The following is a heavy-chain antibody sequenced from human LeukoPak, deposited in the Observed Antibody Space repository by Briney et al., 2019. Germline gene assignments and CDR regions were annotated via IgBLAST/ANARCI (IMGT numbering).Heavy chain of an antibody. CDR1: GFTFSSYE. V-gene: IGHV3-48*03. J-gene: IGHJ4*02. D-gene: IGHD3-16*01. Sequence: PGGSLRLSCAASGFTFSSYEMNWVRQAPGKGLEWVSYISSSGSTIYYADSVKGRFTISRDNAKNSLFLQMNSLRAEDTAVCYCAGGDDFSGDYWGQGSLVTVSS. CDR2: ISSSGSTI. CDR3: AGGDDFSGDY.